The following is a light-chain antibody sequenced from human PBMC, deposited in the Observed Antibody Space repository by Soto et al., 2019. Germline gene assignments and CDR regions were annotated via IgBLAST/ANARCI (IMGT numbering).Light chain of an antibody. CDR2: DND. CDR3: ATWDSILRAGV. V-gene: IGLV1-51*01. CDR1: LSNIGSNY. Sequence: QPPSVSAAPGQKVTISCSGNLSNIGSNYVSWYQQLPGTAPSLLIYDNDKRPSGIPDRLSGSKSGTSATLGITGLQTGDEADYYCATWDSILRAGVFGGGTKLTVL. J-gene: IGLJ2*01.